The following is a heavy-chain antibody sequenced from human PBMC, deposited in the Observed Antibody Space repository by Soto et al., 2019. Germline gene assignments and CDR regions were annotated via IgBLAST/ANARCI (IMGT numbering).Heavy chain of an antibody. CDR1: GFIFSGYW. CDR2: INQDGSQK. D-gene: IGHD1-26*01. CDR3: TSYVAGILGDY. Sequence: EVQLVESGGGLVQPGGSLRLYCAASGFIFSGYWMSWVRQAPGKGLDWVANINQDGSQKYYVDSVRGRFTISRDNAENSLHLQMSRLRAEDTAIYYCTSYVAGILGDYWGQGALVTVSS. J-gene: IGHJ4*02. V-gene: IGHV3-7*05.